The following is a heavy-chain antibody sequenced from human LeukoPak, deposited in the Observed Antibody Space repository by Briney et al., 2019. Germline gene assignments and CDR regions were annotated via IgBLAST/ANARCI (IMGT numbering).Heavy chain of an antibody. Sequence: SETLSLTCTVSGGSISSYYWGWIRQPPGKGLEWIGSIYHSGSTYYNPSLKSRVTISVDTSKNQFSLKLSSVTAADTAVYYCARESTLRTSGYSSSWGQGTLVTVSS. V-gene: IGHV4-38-2*02. J-gene: IGHJ4*02. CDR3: ARESTLRTSGYSSS. CDR1: GGSISSYY. D-gene: IGHD6-13*01. CDR2: IYHSGST.